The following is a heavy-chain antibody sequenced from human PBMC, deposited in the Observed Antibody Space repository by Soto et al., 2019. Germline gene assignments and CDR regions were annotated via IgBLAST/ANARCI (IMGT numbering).Heavy chain of an antibody. CDR1: ADSVSSNSVT. CDR3: ATGVVISTAFDI. J-gene: IGHJ3*02. V-gene: IGHV6-1*01. Sequence: SQTLSLTCAIAADSVSSNSVTLNWIRQSPSRGLEWLGRTYYRSKWYNDYAVSVKSRITINPDTSKNQFSLQLNSVTPEDTAVYYCATGVVISTAFDIWGQGTMVTVSS. CDR2: TYYRSKWYN. D-gene: IGHD3-22*01.